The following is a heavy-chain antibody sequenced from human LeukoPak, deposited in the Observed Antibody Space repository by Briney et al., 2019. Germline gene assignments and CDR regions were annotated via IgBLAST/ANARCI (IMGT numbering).Heavy chain of an antibody. J-gene: IGHJ4*02. CDR1: GFTFSSYE. D-gene: IGHD1-26*01. V-gene: IGHV3-48*03. Sequence: PGGSLRLSCAASGFTFSSYEMNWVRQAPGKGLKWVSYIRASGATIYSADSVKGRFTISRDNAKNSLYLRLTSLRAEDTAVYYCARAGSSRRYYFDYWGQGTVVTVSS. CDR2: IRASGATI. CDR3: ARAGSSRRYYFDY.